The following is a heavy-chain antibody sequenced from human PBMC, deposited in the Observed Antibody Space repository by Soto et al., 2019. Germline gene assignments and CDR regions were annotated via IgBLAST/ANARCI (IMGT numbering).Heavy chain of an antibody. D-gene: IGHD6-13*01. J-gene: IGHJ4*02. CDR2: IYWDGGK. Sequence: GSAPKPMNHTHSLTLTCRSPWFSHNTTEEAVGWIRQPPGKALEWLALIYWDGGKRYSPSLKSSLTITKDTAKNQVVLTMTNVQPEDTATYFCAHSGTIATVAFDYWGQGNLVTVSS. V-gene: IGHV2-5*02. CDR1: WFSHNTTEEA. CDR3: AHSGTIATVAFDY.